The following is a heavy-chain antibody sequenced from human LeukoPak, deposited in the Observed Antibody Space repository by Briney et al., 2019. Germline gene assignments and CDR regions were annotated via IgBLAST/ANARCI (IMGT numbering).Heavy chain of an antibody. D-gene: IGHD4-17*01. CDR2: IKGDGSDT. J-gene: IGHJ4*02. Sequence: GGSLRLSCAASGFTFSTYVMHWVRQTPGKGLVWVSRIKGDGSDTLYADSVKGRFTISRDNSKNTLYLQTSSLGVDDTAVYYCARASTTVPNLLDYWGQGALVSVSS. CDR3: ARASTTVPNLLDY. V-gene: IGHV3-74*01. CDR1: GFTFSTYV.